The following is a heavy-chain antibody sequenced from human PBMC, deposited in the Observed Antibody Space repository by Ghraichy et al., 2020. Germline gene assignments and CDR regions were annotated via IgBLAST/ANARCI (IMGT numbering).Heavy chain of an antibody. V-gene: IGHV3-23*01. Sequence: GGSLRLSCTASGFTFSSYAMSWVRQAPGKGLEWVSTIGGSGGSTYYADSVKGRFTISRDNSKNTLYLQMNSLRAEDTAVYYCAKDANYYGSGSYDYWGQGTLVTVSS. CDR1: GFTFSSYA. CDR2: IGGSGGST. J-gene: IGHJ4*02. D-gene: IGHD3-10*01. CDR3: AKDANYYGSGSYDY.